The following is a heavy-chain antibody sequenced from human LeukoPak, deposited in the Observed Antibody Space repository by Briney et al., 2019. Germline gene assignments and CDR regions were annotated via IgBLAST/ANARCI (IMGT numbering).Heavy chain of an antibody. CDR2: IYYSGST. CDR1: GGSISRYY. V-gene: IGHV4-59*01. Sequence: SETLSLTCTVSGGSISRYYWSWIRQPPGKGLEWIGYIYYSGSTNYNPSLKSRVTISVDTSKNQFSLKLSSVTAADTAVYYCARRGSSGWYGGMIDYWGQGTLVTVSS. D-gene: IGHD6-19*01. CDR3: ARRGSSGWYGGMIDY. J-gene: IGHJ4*02.